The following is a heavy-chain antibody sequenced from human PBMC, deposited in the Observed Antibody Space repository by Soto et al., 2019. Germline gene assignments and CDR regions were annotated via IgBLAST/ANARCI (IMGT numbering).Heavy chain of an antibody. D-gene: IGHD2-15*01. Sequence: XXTLSLPFTVSGGSISSYYWRWIRQPPGKGLEWIGYIYYSGSTNYNPSLKSRVTISVDTSKNQFSLKLSSVTAADTAVYYCARRWGSAADYWGQGTLVTVSS. CDR1: GGSISSYY. CDR2: IYYSGST. V-gene: IGHV4-59*08. J-gene: IGHJ4*02. CDR3: ARRWGSAADY.